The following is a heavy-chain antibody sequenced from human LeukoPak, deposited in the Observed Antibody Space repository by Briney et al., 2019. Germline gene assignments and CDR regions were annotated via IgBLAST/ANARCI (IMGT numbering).Heavy chain of an antibody. CDR1: EFTFSSYS. D-gene: IGHD1-7*01. V-gene: IGHV3-48*04. Sequence: GSLRLSCAASEFTFSSYSMNWVRQAPGKGLEWVSYITNSGNSKSYADSVKGRFTISRDNAKNSLYLQMNSLRAEDTALYYCAKGGNWNYLAYYFDYWGQGTLVTVSS. CDR2: ITNSGNSK. CDR3: AKGGNWNYLAYYFDY. J-gene: IGHJ4*02.